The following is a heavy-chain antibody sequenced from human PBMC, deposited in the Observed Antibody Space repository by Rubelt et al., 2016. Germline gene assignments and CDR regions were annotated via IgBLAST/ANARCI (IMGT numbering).Heavy chain of an antibody. CDR3: SHTLDN. J-gene: IGHJ4*02. CDR1: GLTFSNYW. D-gene: IGHD2-2*02. CDR2: IKPDGSER. V-gene: IGHV3-7*01. Sequence: EVQLVESGGGLVQPGGSLRLSCAASGLTFSNYWMNWVRQAPGKGLEWVANIKPDGSERRYVDSVGGRFIISRDNAKNSLYLQMNNLRAEDTAVYYCSHTLDNWGQGTLVTVSS.